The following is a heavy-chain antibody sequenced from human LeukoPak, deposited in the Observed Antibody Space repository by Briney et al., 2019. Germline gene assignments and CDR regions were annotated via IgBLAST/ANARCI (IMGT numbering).Heavy chain of an antibody. Sequence: GRSLRLSCAASGFTFSSYGMHWVRQAPGKGLEWVAVKSYDGSNKYYADSVKGRFTISRDNSKNTLYLQMNSLRAEDTAVYYCAKSSSGWTNYYYYYGMDVWGQGTTVTVSS. CDR1: GFTFSSYG. J-gene: IGHJ6*02. CDR3: AKSSSGWTNYYYYYGMDV. CDR2: KSYDGSNK. V-gene: IGHV3-30*18. D-gene: IGHD6-19*01.